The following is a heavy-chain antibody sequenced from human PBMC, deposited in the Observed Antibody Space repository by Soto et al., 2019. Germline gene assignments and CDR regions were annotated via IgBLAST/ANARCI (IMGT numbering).Heavy chain of an antibody. Sequence: SETLSLTCTVSGGSISSYYWSWIRQPPGKGLEWIGYIYYSGSTNYNPSLKSRVTISVDTSKNQFSLKLSSVTAADTAVYYCARGGNYDFWSGSHDYYGMDVWGQGTTVTVSS. CDR1: GGSISSYY. CDR3: ARGGNYDFWSGSHDYYGMDV. J-gene: IGHJ6*02. V-gene: IGHV4-59*01. CDR2: IYYSGST. D-gene: IGHD3-3*01.